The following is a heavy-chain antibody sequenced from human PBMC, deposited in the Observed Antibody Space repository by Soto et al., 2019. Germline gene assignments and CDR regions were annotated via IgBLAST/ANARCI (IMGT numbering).Heavy chain of an antibody. D-gene: IGHD3-3*01. CDR3: AKVIDAFSLYYGMDV. CDR1: GFTFSSYA. V-gene: IGHV3-23*01. J-gene: IGHJ6*02. CDR2: ISGSGGST. Sequence: GGSLRLSCAASGFTFSSYAMSWVRLAPGKGLEWVSAISGSGGSTYYADSVKGRFTISRDNSKNTLYLQMNSLRAEDTAVYYCAKVIDAFSLYYGMDVWGQGTTVTVSS.